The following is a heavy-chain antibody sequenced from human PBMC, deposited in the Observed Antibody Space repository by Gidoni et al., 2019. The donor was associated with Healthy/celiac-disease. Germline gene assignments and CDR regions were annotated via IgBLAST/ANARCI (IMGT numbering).Heavy chain of an antibody. J-gene: IGHJ3*02. Sequence: QVQLVESGGGVVQPGRSLRLSCAASGFTFSSYGMHWVRQAPGKGLEWVAVISYDGSNKYYADSVKCRFTISRDNSKNTLYLQMNSLRAEDTAVYYCAKDDHSYGDAFDIWGQGTMVTVSS. D-gene: IGHD5-18*01. CDR1: GFTFSSYG. CDR3: AKDDHSYGDAFDI. CDR2: ISYDGSNK. V-gene: IGHV3-30*18.